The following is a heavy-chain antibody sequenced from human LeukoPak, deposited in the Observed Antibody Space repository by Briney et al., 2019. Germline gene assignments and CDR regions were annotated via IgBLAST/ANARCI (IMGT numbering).Heavy chain of an antibody. CDR3: ARGGGYSFGPYDN. CDR1: GYTFTSYD. D-gene: IGHD5-18*01. CDR2: MNPYSGNT. Sequence: ASVKVSCKASGYTFTSYDINWVRQATGQGLEWMGWMNPYSGNTGFAQRFQGRVSMARNTSISTAYMELNNLTSDDTAVYYWARGGGYSFGPYDNWGQGTLVTVSS. V-gene: IGHV1-8*01. J-gene: IGHJ4*02.